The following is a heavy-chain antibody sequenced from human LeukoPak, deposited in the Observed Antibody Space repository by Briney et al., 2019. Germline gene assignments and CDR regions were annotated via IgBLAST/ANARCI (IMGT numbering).Heavy chain of an antibody. CDR1: GFTFSSYA. CDR2: ISGSGGST. J-gene: IGHJ6*04. CDR3: EKAFLTVYYGAYSGRAV. D-gene: IGHD3-9*01. V-gene: IGHV3-23*01. Sequence: GGSLRLSCAASGFTFSSYAMSWVRQAPGKGLEWVSAISGSGGSTYYADSVKGRFTISRDNSKNTLYLQMNSLRAEDTAVYYWEKAFLTVYYGAYSGRAVGGKGPRATVPP.